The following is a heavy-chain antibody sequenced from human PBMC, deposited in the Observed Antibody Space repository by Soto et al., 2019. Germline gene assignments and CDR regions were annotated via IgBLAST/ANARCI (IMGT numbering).Heavy chain of an antibody. CDR1: GFTFSDDY. Sequence: QVELVESGGGLVKPGGSLRLSCAASGFTFSDDYMSWMRQAPGKGLEWVSYISSSGSTIYYADSVKGRFTISRDNAKNSLYLQMNSLRAEDTAVYYCASGVQLSYYYGMDVWGQGTTVTVSS. D-gene: IGHD6-13*01. CDR2: ISSSGSTI. J-gene: IGHJ6*02. CDR3: ASGVQLSYYYGMDV. V-gene: IGHV3-11*01.